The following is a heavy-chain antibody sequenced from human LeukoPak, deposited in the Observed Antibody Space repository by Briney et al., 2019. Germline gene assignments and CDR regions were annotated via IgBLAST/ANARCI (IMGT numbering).Heavy chain of an antibody. Sequence: GASVKVSCKASGGTFSSYAISWVRQAPGQGLEWMGRIIPILGIANYAQKFQGRVTITADKSTSTAYMELSSLRSEDTAVYYCARDPTVGARYYFDYWGQGTLVTVSS. CDR3: ARDPTVGARYYFDY. CDR2: IIPILGIA. CDR1: GGTFSSYA. J-gene: IGHJ4*02. V-gene: IGHV1-69*04. D-gene: IGHD1-26*01.